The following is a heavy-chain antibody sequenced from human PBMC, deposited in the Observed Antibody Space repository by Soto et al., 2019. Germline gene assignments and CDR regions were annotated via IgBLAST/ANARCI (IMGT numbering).Heavy chain of an antibody. V-gene: IGHV3-30*18. D-gene: IGHD5-12*01. CDR1: GFTFSSYG. Sequence: GGSLRLSCAASGFTFSSYGMHWVRQAPGKGLEWVAVISYDGSNKYYADSVKGRFTISRDNSKNTLYLQMNSLRAEDTAVYYCAKDSRRYRGGYSGYDSDWFDPWGQGTLVTVSS. CDR3: AKDSRRYRGGYSGYDSDWFDP. J-gene: IGHJ5*02. CDR2: ISYDGSNK.